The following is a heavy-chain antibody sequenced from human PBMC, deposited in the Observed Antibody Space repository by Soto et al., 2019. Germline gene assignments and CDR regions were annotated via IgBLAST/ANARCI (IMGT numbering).Heavy chain of an antibody. CDR1: GFSLTSTAVG. D-gene: IGHD6-19*01. Sequence: QITLKESGPSLVKPTQTLTLTCSFSGFSLTSTAVGVNRIRQPPGKALEWLALIYWDDDNHFSPALKSRLSGTKDTSKNQVVLTMTNMDPGDTDTYYCAHGSGWLSDYWGQGSLVTVSS. V-gene: IGHV2-5*02. J-gene: IGHJ4*02. CDR2: IYWDDDN. CDR3: AHGSGWLSDY.